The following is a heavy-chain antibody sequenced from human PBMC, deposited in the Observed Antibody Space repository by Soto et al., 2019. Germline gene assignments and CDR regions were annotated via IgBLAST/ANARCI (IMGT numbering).Heavy chain of an antibody. Sequence: QITLKESGRTLVKPTQTLTLTCTFSGFSLSTSGVGVGWIRQPPGKALEWLALIYWDGDKRYSPSLKSRLTVTKDTSNNQVVLTMSNMXPVXXXTYYXXHXXXYYXXDWFDPWGQGILVTVSS. V-gene: IGHV2-5*02. D-gene: IGHD3-10*01. CDR3: XHXXXYYXXDWFDP. J-gene: IGHJ5*02. CDR2: IYWDGDK. CDR1: GFSLSTSGVG.